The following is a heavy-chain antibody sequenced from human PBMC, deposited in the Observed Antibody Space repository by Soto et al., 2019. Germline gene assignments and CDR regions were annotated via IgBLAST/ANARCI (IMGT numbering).Heavy chain of an antibody. Sequence: RESLKISCKGSGFTFSSYWIAWVRQMPGKGLEWMGIIYPPDSDTRYSPSFQGQVTISVDRSVDTAYLQWSSLKASDTAMYYCARVRPPESPGWFDPWGQGTLVTVSS. D-gene: IGHD3-10*01. CDR1: GFTFSSYW. CDR3: ARVRPPESPGWFDP. J-gene: IGHJ5*02. CDR2: IYPPDSDT. V-gene: IGHV5-51*01.